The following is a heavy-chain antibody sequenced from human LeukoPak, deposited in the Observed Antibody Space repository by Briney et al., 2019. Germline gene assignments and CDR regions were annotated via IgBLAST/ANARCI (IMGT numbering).Heavy chain of an antibody. CDR3: ARDYDILTGSGSLFDY. D-gene: IGHD3-9*01. CDR2: IYYSGST. V-gene: IGHV4-39*07. J-gene: IGHJ4*02. Sequence: PSETLSLTCTASGGSISSSSYYWGWIRQPPGKGLEWIGSIYYSGSTYYNPSLKSRVTISVDTSKNQFSLKLSSVTAADTAVYYCARDYDILTGSGSLFDYWGQGTLVTVSS. CDR1: GGSISSSSYY.